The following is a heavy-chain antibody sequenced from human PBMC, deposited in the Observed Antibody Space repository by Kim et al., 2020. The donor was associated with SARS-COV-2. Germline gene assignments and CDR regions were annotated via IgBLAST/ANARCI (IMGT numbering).Heavy chain of an antibody. J-gene: IGHJ6*02. CDR2: ICSTGST. D-gene: IGHD6-13*01. Sequence: SETLSLTCWVSGSSLSSLSYCSDTLRRPPGKGLECIGCICSTGSTDNKPSLNSRVTISVDTYKNPFSLKLSSVTAAETAVYYCASGYSRSWYRPIYGMDVWGQGTTV. CDR1: GSSLSSLSYC. CDR3: ASGYSRSWYRPIYGMDV. V-gene: IGHV4-39*01.